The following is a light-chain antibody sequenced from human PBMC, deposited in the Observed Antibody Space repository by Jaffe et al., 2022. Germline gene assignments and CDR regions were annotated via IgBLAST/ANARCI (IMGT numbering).Light chain of an antibody. CDR1: SGSIASNY. CDR3: QTYDYSTVV. V-gene: IGLV6-57*01. Sequence: NFMLTQPHSVSESPGKTVTISCTRSSGSIASNYVQWYQQRPGSSPTTVISEDNQRPSGVPDRFSGSIDSSSNSASLTISGLKTDDEADYYCQTYDYSTVVFGGGTKLTVL. J-gene: IGLJ2*01. CDR2: EDN.